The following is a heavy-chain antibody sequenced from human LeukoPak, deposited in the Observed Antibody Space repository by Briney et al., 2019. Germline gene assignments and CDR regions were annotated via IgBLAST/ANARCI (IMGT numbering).Heavy chain of an antibody. CDR1: GFTFDDYA. CDR3: AKDGGYDSSGRNWFDP. V-gene: IGHV3-9*01. D-gene: IGHD3-22*01. Sequence: GRSLRLSCAASGFTFDDYAMHWVRQAPGKGLEWVSGISWNSGSMGYADSVKGRFTISRDNAKNSLYLQMNSLRAEDTALYYCAKDGGYDSSGRNWFDPWGQGTLVTVSS. CDR2: ISWNSGSM. J-gene: IGHJ5*02.